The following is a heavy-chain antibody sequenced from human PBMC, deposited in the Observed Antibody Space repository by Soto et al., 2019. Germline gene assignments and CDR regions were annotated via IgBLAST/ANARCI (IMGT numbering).Heavy chain of an antibody. CDR2: ISASGGGI. V-gene: IGHV3-23*01. D-gene: IGHD1-20*01. J-gene: IGHJ6*02. CDR3: ARRRGTGISGGTYYGLDV. CDR1: GFTFNSFA. Sequence: PGGSLRLSCAASGFTFNSFAMSWVRQAPGKGLEWVSGISASGGGIYYADSVKGRFTVSRDSSKSTMYLQMNSLRAEDTAVYYCARRRGTGISGGTYYGLDVWGQGTTVTVSS.